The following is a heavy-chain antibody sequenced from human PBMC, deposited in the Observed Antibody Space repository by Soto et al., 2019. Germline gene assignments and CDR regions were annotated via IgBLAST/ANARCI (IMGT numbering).Heavy chain of an antibody. CDR1: GYTFTSYA. J-gene: IGHJ6*02. CDR3: ARGRYFDWLPTIRPGYYYAIDV. Sequence: ASVKVSCKASGYTFTSYAMHWVRQAPGQRLEWMGWINAGNGNTKYSQKFQGRVNITRDTSASTAYMELSSLRSEDTAVYYFARGRYFDWLPTIRPGYYYAIDVWGQGTTVTVSS. D-gene: IGHD3-9*01. CDR2: INAGNGNT. V-gene: IGHV1-3*01.